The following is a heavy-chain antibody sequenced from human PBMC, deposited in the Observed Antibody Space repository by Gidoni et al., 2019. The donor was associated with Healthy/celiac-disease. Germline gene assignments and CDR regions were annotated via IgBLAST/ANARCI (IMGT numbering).Heavy chain of an antibody. CDR1: GGSIRSGGYY. V-gene: IGHV4-31*03. CDR2: IYYSGST. D-gene: IGHD3-16*01. J-gene: IGHJ4*02. Sequence: QVQLQESGPGLVKPSQTLSLPCTVSGGSIRSGGYYWSWIRQHPGKGLEWIGYIYYSGSTYYNPSLKSRVTISVDTSKNQFSLKLSSVTAADTAVYYCARGLEIGGSDYFDYWGQGTLVTVSS. CDR3: ARGLEIGGSDYFDY.